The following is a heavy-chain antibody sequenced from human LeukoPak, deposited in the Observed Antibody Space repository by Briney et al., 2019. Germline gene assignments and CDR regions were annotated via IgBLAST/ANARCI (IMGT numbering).Heavy chain of an antibody. CDR3: ARGRDYDILTGPRYYFDY. J-gene: IGHJ4*02. CDR2: IYYSGST. CDR1: GGSISSSSYY. V-gene: IGHV4-39*01. D-gene: IGHD3-9*01. Sequence: SETLSLTCTVSGGSISSSSYYWGWIRQPPGKGLEWIGSIYYSGSTYYNPSLKSRVTISVDTSKNQFSLKLSSVTAADTAVYYCARGRDYDILTGPRYYFDYWGQGTLVTVSS.